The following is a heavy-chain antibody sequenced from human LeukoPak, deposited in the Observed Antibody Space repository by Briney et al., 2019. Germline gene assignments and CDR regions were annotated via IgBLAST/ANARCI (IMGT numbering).Heavy chain of an antibody. CDR1: GGSFSGYY. J-gene: IGHJ3*02. D-gene: IGHD6-19*01. Sequence: SETLSLTCAVCGGSFSGYYWSWIRQPPGKGLEWIGEINHSGSTNYNPSLKSRVTISVDTSKNQFSLKLSSVTAADTAVYYCASGRAVADYDAFDIWGQGTMVTVSS. V-gene: IGHV4-34*01. CDR2: INHSGST. CDR3: ASGRAVADYDAFDI.